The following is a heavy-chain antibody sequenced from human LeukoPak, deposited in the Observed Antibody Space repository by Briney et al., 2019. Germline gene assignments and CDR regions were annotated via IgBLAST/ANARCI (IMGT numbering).Heavy chain of an antibody. CDR1: GGSFSGYY. CDR2: INHSGST. D-gene: IGHD2-2*01. J-gene: IGHJ6*03. Sequence: PSETLSLTCAVYGGSFSGYYWSWIRQPPGKGLEWIGEINHSGSTNYNPSLKSRVTISVDTSKNQFSLKLSSVTAADTAVYYCARVVRENIVVVPAAIVYYYYMDVWGKGTTVTVSS. V-gene: IGHV4-34*01. CDR3: ARVVRENIVVVPAAIVYYYYMDV.